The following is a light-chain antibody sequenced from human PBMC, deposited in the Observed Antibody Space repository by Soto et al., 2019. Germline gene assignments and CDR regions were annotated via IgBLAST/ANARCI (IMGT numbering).Light chain of an antibody. J-gene: IGKJ1*01. CDR2: GAS. V-gene: IGKV3-20*01. CDR1: QTVNNNY. Sequence: DIVLPQPQGNPCLSLGAIAILSCRASQTVNNNYLAWCQQKPGQAPRLLIYGASRRATGTPDRFSGSGSGTDFTLTISSLEPEDCAVYYCQQYGSSPRTFGPGTKVDIK. CDR3: QQYGSSPRT.